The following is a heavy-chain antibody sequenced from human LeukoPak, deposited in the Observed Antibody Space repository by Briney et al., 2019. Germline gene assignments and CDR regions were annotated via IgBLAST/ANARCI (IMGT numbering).Heavy chain of an antibody. CDR1: GFPFDDYG. J-gene: IGHJ4*02. V-gene: IGHV3-20*04. D-gene: IGHD2-15*01. CDR2: IKWNGGST. CDR3: ARDGGDCSGDSCYVDY. Sequence: GGSLRLSCAASGFPFDDYGMSWVRHAPGKGLEWVSSIKWNGGSTGYADSVKGRFTISRDNAKNSLYLQMNSLRAEDTALYYCARDGGDCSGDSCYVDYWGQGTLVTVSS.